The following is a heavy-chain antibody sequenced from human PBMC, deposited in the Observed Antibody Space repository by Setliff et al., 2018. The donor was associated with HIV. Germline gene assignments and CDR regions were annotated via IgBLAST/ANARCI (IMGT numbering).Heavy chain of an antibody. V-gene: IGHV1-46*01. CDR3: AKEYHTAATGTRVANYFDY. D-gene: IGHD6-13*01. CDR2: INPRDGSA. J-gene: IGHJ4*01. Sequence: GASVKVCCKASGYTLTSCFLHWVRQAPGQGLEYMGIINPRDGSADYVERFQDRVTITRDTSTSTVNMEMSSLRSEDTAMYYCAKEYHTAATGTRVANYFDYCCHGTLVTVSS. CDR1: GYTLTSCF.